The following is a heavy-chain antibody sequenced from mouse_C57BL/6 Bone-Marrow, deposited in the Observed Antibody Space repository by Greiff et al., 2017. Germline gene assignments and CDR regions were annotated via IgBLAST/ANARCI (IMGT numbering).Heavy chain of an antibody. CDR3: ASLHDYCSSLLYFDV. CDR1: GYTFTSYW. V-gene: IGHV1-7*01. CDR2: INPSSGYT. Sequence: QVQLQQSGAELAKPGASVKLSCKASGYTFTSYWLHWVKQRPGQGLEWIGYINPSSGYTKYNQKFKDKATLTADKSSRTSYMQLSSLTYEDSAFYYCASLHDYCSSLLYFDVWGTGTTVTVSS. D-gene: IGHD1-1*01. J-gene: IGHJ1*03.